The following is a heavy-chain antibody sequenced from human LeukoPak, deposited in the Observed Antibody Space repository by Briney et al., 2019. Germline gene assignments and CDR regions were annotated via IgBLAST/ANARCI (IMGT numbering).Heavy chain of an antibody. CDR3: ARDPIVQAGYYYGMDV. CDR2: INPGSGGR. CDR1: GYTFTGYY. Sequence: ASLKVSCKASGYTFTGYYLHWVRQAPGQGLEWMGWINPGSGGRNYAQKFKGRVTMTRDTSITTAYMELSGLRSDDTAVYYCARDPIVQAGYYYGMDVWGQGTTVTVSS. V-gene: IGHV1-2*02. J-gene: IGHJ6*02. D-gene: IGHD2/OR15-2a*01.